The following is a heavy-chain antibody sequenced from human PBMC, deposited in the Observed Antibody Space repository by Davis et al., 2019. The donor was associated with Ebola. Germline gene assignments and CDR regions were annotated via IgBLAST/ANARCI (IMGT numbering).Heavy chain of an antibody. CDR1: GGTFSSYA. CDR3: ARVPLGLNNWFDP. V-gene: IGHV1-69*04. D-gene: IGHD4/OR15-4a*01. Sequence: AASVKVSCKASGGTFSSYAISWVRQAPGQGLEWMGRIIPILGIANYAQKFQGRVTITADKSTSTAYMELSSLRSEDTAVYYCARVPLGLNNWFDPWGQGTLVTVSS. CDR2: IIPILGIA. J-gene: IGHJ5*02.